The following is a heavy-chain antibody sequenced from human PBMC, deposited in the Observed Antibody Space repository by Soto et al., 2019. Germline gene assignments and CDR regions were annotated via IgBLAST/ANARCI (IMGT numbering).Heavy chain of an antibody. J-gene: IGHJ6*02. D-gene: IGHD3-3*01. V-gene: IGHV3-30*04. CDR3: ARPGSGYDVLSGQYFYYYHTIDV. CDR2: ISYDGKNK. CDR1: GFIFSTYA. Sequence: QVQLVDSGGGVVQPGRSLRLSCAASGFIFSTYAMHWVRQAPGKGLEWVAVISYDGKNKYYADSVKGRFTISRDNSKNTFYLQMSSLTTEDTAVYYCARPGSGYDVLSGQYFYYYHTIDVWGQGTTVTVSS.